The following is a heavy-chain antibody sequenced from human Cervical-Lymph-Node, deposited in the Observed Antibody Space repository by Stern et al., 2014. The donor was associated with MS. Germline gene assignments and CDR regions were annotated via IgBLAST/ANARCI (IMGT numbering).Heavy chain of an antibody. V-gene: IGHV1-2*06. CDR3: ARSITVTPLDF. J-gene: IGHJ4*02. D-gene: IGHD4-17*01. CDR1: GYIFTAYY. Sequence: VQLEESGAEVKKPGASVKVSCMASGYIFTAYYIHWVRQAPGTGLVWMGRLNPSSGATDLAQTFQGRVTMTRDTSITTAYMELTRLTSDDTAVYFCARSITVTPLDFWGQGTLVAVS. CDR2: LNPSSGAT.